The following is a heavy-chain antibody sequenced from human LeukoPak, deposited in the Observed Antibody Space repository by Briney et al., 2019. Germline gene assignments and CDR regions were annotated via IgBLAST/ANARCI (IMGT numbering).Heavy chain of an antibody. CDR2: MNPNSGNT. CDR1: GYTFTSYD. V-gene: IGHV1-8*01. CDR3: ARAFQAYYYGSGSEDDAFDI. Sequence: GASVKVSCKASGYTFTSYDINWVRQATGQGLEWMGWMNPNSGNTGYAQKFQGRVTMTRNTSISTAYMELSSLRSEDTAVYYCARAFQAYYYGSGSEDDAFDIWGQGTMVTVSS. J-gene: IGHJ3*02. D-gene: IGHD3-10*01.